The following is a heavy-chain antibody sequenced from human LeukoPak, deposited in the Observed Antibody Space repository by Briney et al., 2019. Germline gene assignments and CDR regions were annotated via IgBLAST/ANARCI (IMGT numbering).Heavy chain of an antibody. V-gene: IGHV1-2*02. CDR1: GYTFTSYY. CDR3: ARGEELWFDY. Sequence: ALVKVSCKASGYTFTSYYIHWVRQAPGQGLEWVGLINPDTGVAKYAQKFQGRVTMTRDTSISTAYMELSRLTSDDTAVYFCARGEELWFDYWGQGTLVTVSS. D-gene: IGHD5-18*01. J-gene: IGHJ4*02. CDR2: INPDTGVA.